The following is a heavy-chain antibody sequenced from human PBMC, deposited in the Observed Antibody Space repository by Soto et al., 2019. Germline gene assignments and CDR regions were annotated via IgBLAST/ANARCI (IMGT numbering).Heavy chain of an antibody. V-gene: IGHV1-3*01. CDR2: IDAGNGKT. CDR1: GYIFNRYV. CDR3: ARGRGWYDY. J-gene: IGHJ4*02. Sequence: QVQLVQSGAEVKKPGASVKVSCKASGYIFNRYVMHWVRQAPGQRPEWMGWIDAGNGKTKYSEKFQGRVTITRDTSASTAYMELITLRSEDTAVYYCARGRGWYDYWGQGTQVIVSS. D-gene: IGHD6-19*01.